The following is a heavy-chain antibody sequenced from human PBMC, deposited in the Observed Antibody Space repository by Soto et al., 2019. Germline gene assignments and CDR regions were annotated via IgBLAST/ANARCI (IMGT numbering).Heavy chain of an antibody. D-gene: IGHD3-3*01. CDR3: ARDSSPVITIFGVVIKSWFDP. CDR1: GFTFSSYS. Sequence: GGSLRLSCAASGFTFSSYSMNWVRQAPGKGLEWVSSISSSSSYIYYADSVKGRFTISRDNAKNSLYLQMNSLRAEDTAVYYCARDSSPVITIFGVVIKSWFDPWGQGTLVTVSS. J-gene: IGHJ5*02. CDR2: ISSSSSYI. V-gene: IGHV3-21*01.